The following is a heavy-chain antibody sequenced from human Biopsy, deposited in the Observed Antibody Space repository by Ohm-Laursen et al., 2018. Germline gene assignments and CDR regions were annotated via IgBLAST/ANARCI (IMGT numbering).Heavy chain of an antibody. J-gene: IGHJ4*02. Sequence: SSVKVSCKTSGYSFTSYYTHWVRQAPGQGLEWMGGIIPMFGTANYAQMFQGRVTISADESTSTSYMELSSLTTEDTAIYYCARGPHSGSHSCFDYWGRGTLVTVSS. CDR2: IIPMFGTA. V-gene: IGHV1-69*01. CDR3: ARGPHSGSHSCFDY. CDR1: GYSFTSYY. D-gene: IGHD1-26*01.